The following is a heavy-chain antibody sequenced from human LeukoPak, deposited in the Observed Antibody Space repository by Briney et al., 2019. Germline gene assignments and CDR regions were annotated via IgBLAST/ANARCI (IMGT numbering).Heavy chain of an antibody. CDR2: IYAGGFT. CDR3: ARDLLGSNAY. J-gene: IGHJ4*02. D-gene: IGHD4-11*01. CDR1: GFTVSSNY. Sequence: GGSLRLSCAASGFTVSSNYMSWVRQAPGKGLEWVSVIYAGGFTYYADSVKGRFTLSRDNSKNTLYLQINSLRAEDTAVYYCARDLLGSNAYWGQGTLVSVS. V-gene: IGHV3-66*01.